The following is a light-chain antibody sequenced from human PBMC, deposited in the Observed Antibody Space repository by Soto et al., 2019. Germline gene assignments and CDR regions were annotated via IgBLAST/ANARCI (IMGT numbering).Light chain of an antibody. J-gene: IGKJ1*01. Sequence: DIQMTQSPSTLSASVGDRVTITCRASQSISSWLAWYQQKPGKDPKLLIYDASSLESGVPSRFSCSVSGTEFTLTISSLQPDDFATYYCQHYNSYSPWTFGQGTKVEIK. CDR1: QSISSW. V-gene: IGKV1-5*01. CDR2: DAS. CDR3: QHYNSYSPWT.